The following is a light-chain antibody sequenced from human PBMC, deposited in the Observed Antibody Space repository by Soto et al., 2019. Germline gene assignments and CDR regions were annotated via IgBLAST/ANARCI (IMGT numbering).Light chain of an antibody. Sequence: EIVMTQSPATLSVSPGERATLSCRASQSISSDLAWYQQTPGQAPRLLIYGTSTRATGIPARFSGSGSGTEFTLTISSLQSEDFAVYYCQQYKKWPRTFGGGTKVEF. J-gene: IGKJ4*01. V-gene: IGKV3-15*01. CDR2: GTS. CDR3: QQYKKWPRT. CDR1: QSISSD.